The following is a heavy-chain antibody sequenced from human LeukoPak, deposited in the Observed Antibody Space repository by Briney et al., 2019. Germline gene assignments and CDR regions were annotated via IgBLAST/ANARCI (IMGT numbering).Heavy chain of an antibody. Sequence: GASVKVSCKASGGTFISYASSWVRQAPGEGREWMGGIIPIFGTANHAQKFQGRVTMSADESTSTAYLELSSLRPEDTAVYYCARVAPPRYSEYGDQGVLSDWGQGTLVTVSS. CDR2: IIPIFGTA. D-gene: IGHD4-17*01. CDR3: ARVAPPRYSEYGDQGVLSD. J-gene: IGHJ4*02. V-gene: IGHV1-69*13. CDR1: GGTFISYA.